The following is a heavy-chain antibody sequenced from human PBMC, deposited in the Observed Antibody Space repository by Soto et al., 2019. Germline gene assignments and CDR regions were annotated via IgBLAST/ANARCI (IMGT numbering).Heavy chain of an antibody. V-gene: IGHV3-21*01. Sequence: GGSLRLSCAASGFTFSSYSMNWVRQAPGKGLEWVSSISSSSYIYYADSVKGRFTISRDNAKNSLYLQMNSLRAEDTAVYYCARVRDSYYYYGMDVWGQGTTVTVSS. CDR3: ARVRDSYYYYGMDV. CDR1: GFTFSSYS. J-gene: IGHJ6*02. CDR2: ISSSSYI.